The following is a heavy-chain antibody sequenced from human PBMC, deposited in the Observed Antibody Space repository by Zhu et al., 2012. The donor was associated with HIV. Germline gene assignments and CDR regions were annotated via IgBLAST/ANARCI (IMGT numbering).Heavy chain of an antibody. V-gene: IGHV4-30-4*08. CDR1: GGSISSGDYY. CDR3: ARADGSGTYYYYYMDV. D-gene: IGHD3-10*01. Sequence: QVQLQESGPGLVKPSQTLPLTCTVSGGSISSGDYYWSWIRQPPGKGLEWIAYIHHSGTTYYNPSLKSRLSISIDTSKNQFSLRLSSVSAADTAVYFCARADGSGTYYYYYMDVWGKGPRHRLL. J-gene: IGHJ6*03. CDR2: IHHSGTT.